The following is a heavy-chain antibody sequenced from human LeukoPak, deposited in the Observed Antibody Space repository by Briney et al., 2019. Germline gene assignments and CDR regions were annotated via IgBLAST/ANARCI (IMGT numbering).Heavy chain of an antibody. CDR3: AKGTAVDRQYFEN. Sequence: GRSLRLSCAASRFTFSACGMHWVRQAPDKGLEWVAAISFDGSHKYYADSVKGRFTISRDNSMNTLYLQMNSLRAEDTAVYYCAKGTAVDRQYFENWGQGTLVTVSS. V-gene: IGHV3-30*18. CDR1: RFTFSACG. D-gene: IGHD1-1*01. CDR2: ISFDGSHK. J-gene: IGHJ4*02.